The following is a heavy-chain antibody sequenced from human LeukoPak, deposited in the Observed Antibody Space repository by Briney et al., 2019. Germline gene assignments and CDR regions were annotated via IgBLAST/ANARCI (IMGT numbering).Heavy chain of an antibody. J-gene: IGHJ3*02. V-gene: IGHV4-59*08. CDR1: GGPISSYY. D-gene: IGHD5-18*01. Sequence: SETLSLTCTVSGGPISSYYWSWIRQPPGKGLEWIGYIYYSGSTNYNPSLKSRVTISVDTSKNQFSLKLSSVTAADTAVYYCARQGYSYGLDAFDIWGQGTMVTVSS. CDR2: IYYSGST. CDR3: ARQGYSYGLDAFDI.